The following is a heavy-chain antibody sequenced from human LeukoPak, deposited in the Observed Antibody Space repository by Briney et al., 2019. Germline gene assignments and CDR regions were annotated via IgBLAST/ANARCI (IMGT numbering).Heavy chain of an antibody. CDR3: ARVSVSGTYDY. CDR2: IYSSGST. J-gene: IGHJ4*02. V-gene: IGHV4-4*07. D-gene: IGHD1-26*01. Sequence: SETLSLTCTVSGGSISSYYWSWIRQPAGKGLEWIGRIYSSGSTNYNPSLKSRVTMSVDTSRNQFSLKLSSVTDADTAVYYCARVSVSGTYDYWGQGTLVTVSS. CDR1: GGSISSYY.